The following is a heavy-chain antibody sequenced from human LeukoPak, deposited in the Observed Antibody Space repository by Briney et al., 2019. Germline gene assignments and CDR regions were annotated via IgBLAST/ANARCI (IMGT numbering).Heavy chain of an antibody. CDR2: ISSSSVTM. V-gene: IGHV3-48*01. Sequence: GGSLRLSCAASGVTFSSYSMNWVRQAPGKGREWVSYISSSSVTMYYADSVKGRFTISRDNAKNSLYLQMNSLRAEDTAVYYCARDLYSSSSVCYYYMDVWGKGTTVTVSS. CDR1: GVTFSSYS. J-gene: IGHJ6*03. CDR3: ARDLYSSSSVCYYYMDV. D-gene: IGHD6-6*01.